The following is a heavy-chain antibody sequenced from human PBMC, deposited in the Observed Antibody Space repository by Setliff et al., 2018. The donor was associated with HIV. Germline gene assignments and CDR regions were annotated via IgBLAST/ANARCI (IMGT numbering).Heavy chain of an antibody. CDR3: ARVRPRQLVSTNPPYYFDY. D-gene: IGHD6-13*01. Sequence: ASVKVSCKASGYNFTDYDINWVRQATGQGLEWMGWMNPNNGNTGYADSVKGRFTISRDNSKNTLYLQMKSLRPDDTAVYYCARVRPRQLVSTNPPYYFDYWGQGTLVTVSS. CDR2: MNPNNGNT. CDR1: GYNFTDYD. J-gene: IGHJ4*02. V-gene: IGHV1-8*02.